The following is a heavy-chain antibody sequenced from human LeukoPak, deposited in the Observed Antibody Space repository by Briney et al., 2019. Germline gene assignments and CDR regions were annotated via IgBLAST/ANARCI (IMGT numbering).Heavy chain of an antibody. D-gene: IGHD3-10*02. CDR3: ARDQGFWGLCSYGMDV. CDR2: IYYSGST. V-gene: IGHV4-61*01. CDR1: GGSVSSGSYY. J-gene: IGHJ6*02. Sequence: SETLSLTCTVSGGSVSSGSYYWSWIRQPPGKGLEWIGYIYYSGSTNYNPSLKSRVTISADTSKNQFSLRLSSVTAADTAVYYCARDQGFWGLCSYGMDVWGQGTTVTVSS.